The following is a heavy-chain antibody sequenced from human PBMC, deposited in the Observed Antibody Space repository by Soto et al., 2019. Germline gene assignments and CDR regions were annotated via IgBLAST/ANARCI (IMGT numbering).Heavy chain of an antibody. D-gene: IGHD5-18*01. CDR2: ISGSGNNT. Sequence: EVQLLESGGGLVQPGGSLRLSCAASGFTFSSYAMSWVRQAPGKGLEWVSVISGSGNNTYYADSVKGRFTISRDNSNNTLNLQMSSLRAEDTALYYCAKIGYSYGFFDYWGQGTLVTVSS. V-gene: IGHV3-23*01. J-gene: IGHJ4*02. CDR1: GFTFSSYA. CDR3: AKIGYSYGFFDY.